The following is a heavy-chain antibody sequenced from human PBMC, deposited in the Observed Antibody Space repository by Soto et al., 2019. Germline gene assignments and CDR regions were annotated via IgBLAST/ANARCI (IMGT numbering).Heavy chain of an antibody. CDR1: GGSISSYY. J-gene: IGHJ4*02. Sequence: SETLSLTCTVSGGSISSYYWSWIRQPPGKGLEWIGYIYYSGSTNYNPSLKSRVTISVDTSKNQFSLKLSSVTAADTAVYYCARVDYYDSSGYYLVHYWGQGTLVTVSS. CDR3: ARVDYYDSSGYYLVHY. D-gene: IGHD3-22*01. V-gene: IGHV4-59*01. CDR2: IYYSGST.